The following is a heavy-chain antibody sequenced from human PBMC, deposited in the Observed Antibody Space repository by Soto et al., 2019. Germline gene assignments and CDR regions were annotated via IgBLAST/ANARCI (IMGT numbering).Heavy chain of an antibody. CDR2: IYWDDDQ. Sequence: ASGPPLVNPRQTLALTCTFSGFSLSSGAVALAWLRQPPGKAPEWLGIIYWDDDQRYSPSLKNRLTITKDTSKNQVFLTMTNMDPVDTATYYCAHRRAAAAPVYWGQGKLVTVSS. CDR3: AHRRAAAAPVY. J-gene: IGHJ4*02. V-gene: IGHV2-5*02. D-gene: IGHD6-13*01. CDR1: GFSLSSGAVA.